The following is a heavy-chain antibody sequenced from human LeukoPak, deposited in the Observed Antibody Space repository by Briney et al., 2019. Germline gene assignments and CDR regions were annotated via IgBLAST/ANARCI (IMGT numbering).Heavy chain of an antibody. Sequence: SETLSLTCTVSGGSISSSSYYWGWIRQPPGKGLEWIGSIYYSGSTYYNPSLKSRVTISVDTSKNQFSLKLSSVTAADTAVYYCARRAYSSSFFDIWGQGTMVTVSS. CDR1: GGSISSSSYY. J-gene: IGHJ3*02. CDR2: IYYSGST. D-gene: IGHD6-13*01. V-gene: IGHV4-39*01. CDR3: ARRAYSSSFFDI.